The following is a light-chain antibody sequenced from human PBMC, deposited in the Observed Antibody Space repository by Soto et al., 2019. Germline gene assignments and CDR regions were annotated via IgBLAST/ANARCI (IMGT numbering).Light chain of an antibody. CDR2: LNSDGSH. CDR3: QTWGTDIVV. J-gene: IGLJ2*01. V-gene: IGLV4-69*01. Sequence: QSVLTQSPSASASLGASVKLTCTLSSGHSSYAIAWHQQQPEKGPRYLMKLNSDGSHSKGDGIPDRFSGSSSGAERYLTISRLQSEDAADSYCQTWGTDIVVFGGGTKLTVL. CDR1: SGHSSYA.